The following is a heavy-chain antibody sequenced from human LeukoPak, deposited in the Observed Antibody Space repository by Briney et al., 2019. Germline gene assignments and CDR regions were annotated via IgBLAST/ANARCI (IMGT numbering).Heavy chain of an antibody. D-gene: IGHD2-15*01. J-gene: IGHJ4*02. CDR1: GFTFSKYA. CDR3: AKSGLNRFDY. CDR2: ISGSGSAGGT. Sequence: GGSLRLSCAASGFTFSKYAMSWVRQAPGEGLEWVSNISGSGSAGGTYYADSVKGRFTISRDNSKNTLYLQMNSLRAEDTAVYYCAKSGLNRFDYWGQGTLVTVSS. V-gene: IGHV3-23*01.